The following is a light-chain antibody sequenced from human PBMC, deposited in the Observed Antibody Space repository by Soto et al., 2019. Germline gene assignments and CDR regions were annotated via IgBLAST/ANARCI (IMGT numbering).Light chain of an antibody. CDR1: SSDVGGYSY. CDR3: SSYAGSSNV. CDR2: EVN. Sequence: QSALTQPPSAFGSPGQSVAISCTGTSSDVGGYSYVSWYQQHPGKAPKLMIYEVNKRPSGVPDRFSGSKSGNTASLTVSGLQAEDEADYYCSSYAGSSNVFGTGTKVTVL. V-gene: IGLV2-8*01. J-gene: IGLJ1*01.